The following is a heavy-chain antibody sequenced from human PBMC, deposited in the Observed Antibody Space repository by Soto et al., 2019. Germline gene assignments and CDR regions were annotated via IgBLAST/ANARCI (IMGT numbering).Heavy chain of an antibody. J-gene: IGHJ4*02. CDR2: IIPIFGTA. Sequence: SVKVSCKASGGTFSSYAISWVRQAPGQGLEWMGGIIPIFGTANYAQKFQGRVTITADESTSTAYMELSSLRSEDTAVYYCARTRAAEQTFDYWGQENLVTVSS. CDR1: GGTFSSYA. V-gene: IGHV1-69*13. CDR3: ARTRAAEQTFDY. D-gene: IGHD6-13*01.